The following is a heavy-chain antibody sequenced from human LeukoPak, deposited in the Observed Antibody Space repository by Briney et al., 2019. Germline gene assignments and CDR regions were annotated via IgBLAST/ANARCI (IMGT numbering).Heavy chain of an antibody. J-gene: IGHJ4*02. V-gene: IGHV3-11*01. CDR2: ISSSGSTI. CDR3: ARVQPHYYDSSGYPPAY. D-gene: IGHD3-22*01. CDR1: GFTFSDYY. Sequence: GGSLRLSCAASGFTFSDYYMSWIRQAPGKGLEWVSYISSSGSTIYYADSVKGRFTISRDNAKNSLYLQMNRLRAEDTAVYYCARVQPHYYDSSGYPPAYWGQGTLVTVSS.